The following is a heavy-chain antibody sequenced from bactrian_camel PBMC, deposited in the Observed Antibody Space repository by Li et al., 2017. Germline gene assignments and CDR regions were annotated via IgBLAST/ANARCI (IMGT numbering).Heavy chain of an antibody. Sequence: VQLVESGGGSVHAGGSLRLSCSVSGYTVSGICLGWFRQAPGKEREAVAVMRVGYGDGSTYYSDSVKGRFTTSWDNAKNTLYLQMNILKPEDTAMYYCAAVVGCSTAPWLRDPGQRQGPIYWGQGTQVTVS. CDR3: AAVVGCSTAPWLRDPGQRQGPIY. CDR1: GYTVSGIC. J-gene: IGHJ4*01. D-gene: IGHD7*01. CDR2: MRVGYGDGST. V-gene: IGHV3S31*01.